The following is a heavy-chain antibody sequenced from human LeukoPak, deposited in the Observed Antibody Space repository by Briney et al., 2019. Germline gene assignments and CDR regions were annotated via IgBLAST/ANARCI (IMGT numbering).Heavy chain of an antibody. D-gene: IGHD3-10*01. CDR1: GGSVRSDSYY. V-gene: IGHV4-61*01. J-gene: IGHJ3*02. CDR3: ARSYGDAFDI. Sequence: SETLSLTCTVSGGSVRSDSYYWSWIRQPPGKGLEWIGYMYPSGSTHYNPSLKSRVTISVDTSKNQFSLKLRFLTAADTAVYYCARSYGDAFDIWAQGTMVTISS. CDR2: MYPSGST.